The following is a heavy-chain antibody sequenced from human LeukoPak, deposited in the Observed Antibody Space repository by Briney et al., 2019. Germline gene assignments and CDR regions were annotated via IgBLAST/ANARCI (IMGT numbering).Heavy chain of an antibody. CDR2: ISTFSRYT. CDR1: GFTLSDHY. J-gene: IGHJ5*02. D-gene: IGHD6-13*01. Sequence: GGSLRLSCAASGFTLSDHYMSWIRQAPGKGLEWVSYISTFSRYTSYADSVKGRFTISRDNAKNSLYLQMNSLRAEDTAVYYCARGGLSAAGTFDPWGQGTMVTVSS. V-gene: IGHV3-11*06. CDR3: ARGGLSAAGTFDP.